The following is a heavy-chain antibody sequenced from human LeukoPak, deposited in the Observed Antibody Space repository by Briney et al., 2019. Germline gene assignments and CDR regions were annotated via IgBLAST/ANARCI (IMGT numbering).Heavy chain of an antibody. Sequence: GGSLRLSCAASGFTFSSYWMHWVRQAPGKGLVWVSRINSDGSSTSYADSVKGRFTISRDNAKNSLYLQMNSLRAEDTAVYYCASFGTGRGAGTTQRDYWGQGTLVTVSS. CDR3: ASFGTGRGAGTTQRDY. D-gene: IGHD1-1*01. CDR1: GFTFSSYW. CDR2: INSDGSST. V-gene: IGHV3-74*01. J-gene: IGHJ4*02.